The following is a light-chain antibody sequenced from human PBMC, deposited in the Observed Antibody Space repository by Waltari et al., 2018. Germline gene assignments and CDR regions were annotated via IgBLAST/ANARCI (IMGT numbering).Light chain of an antibody. Sequence: QSPLTQPASVSGSPGQSITISCTGTSSDVGTYNLVSWYQQHPGKAPKLMIYEDYKRPAGVSNRFSGSKSGHTASLTISGRQAEEEADYSCCSYVRGDTWVFGGGTELAVL. J-gene: IGLJ3*02. CDR3: CSYVRGDTWV. CDR2: EDY. CDR1: SSDVGTYNL. V-gene: IGLV2-23*01.